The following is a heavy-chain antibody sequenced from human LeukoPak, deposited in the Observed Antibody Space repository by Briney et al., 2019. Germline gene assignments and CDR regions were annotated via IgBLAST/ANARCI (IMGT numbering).Heavy chain of an antibody. Sequence: PSQTLSLTCTVSGGSISSSSYYWGWIRQPPGKGLEWIGSIYYSGSTYYNPSLKSRVTISVDTSKNQFSLKLSSVTAADTAVYYCASLPYYYDSSGYFVRADYYYYYGMDVWGQGTTVTVSS. V-gene: IGHV4-39*01. J-gene: IGHJ6*02. CDR3: ASLPYYYDSSGYFVRADYYYYYGMDV. CDR2: IYYSGST. CDR1: GGSISSSSYY. D-gene: IGHD3-22*01.